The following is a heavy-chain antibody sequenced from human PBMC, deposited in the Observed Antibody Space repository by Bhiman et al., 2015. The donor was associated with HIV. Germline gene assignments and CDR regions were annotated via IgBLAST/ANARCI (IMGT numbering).Heavy chain of an antibody. J-gene: IGHJ4*02. V-gene: IGHV3-15*01. Sequence: EVQLVESGGGLVKPGGSLRLSCAASGFTFSDAWMSWVRQAPGKGLEWVGRIKSKAHGGTTDYAAPVKGRFTISRDDSKNTLYLQMNSLKTEDTAVYYCTTVVQILEWHTYWGQGTLVTVSS. CDR2: IKSKAHGGTT. D-gene: IGHD3-3*01. CDR1: GFTFSDAW. CDR3: TTVVQILEWHTY.